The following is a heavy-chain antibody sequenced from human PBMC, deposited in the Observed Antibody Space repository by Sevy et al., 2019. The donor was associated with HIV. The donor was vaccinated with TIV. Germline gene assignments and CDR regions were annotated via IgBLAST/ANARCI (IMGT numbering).Heavy chain of an antibody. CDR2: ISWNSGTI. V-gene: IGHV3-9*01. J-gene: IGHJ4*02. Sequence: GGSLRLSCAASGFTFDDYAMHWVRQAPGKGLEWVSGISWNSGTIGYADSVKGRFTISRDNAKNSLYQQMNSLRAEDTALYYCARQRGVVLVPAAPFDYWGQGTLVTVSS. D-gene: IGHD2-2*01. CDR1: GFTFDDYA. CDR3: ARQRGVVLVPAAPFDY.